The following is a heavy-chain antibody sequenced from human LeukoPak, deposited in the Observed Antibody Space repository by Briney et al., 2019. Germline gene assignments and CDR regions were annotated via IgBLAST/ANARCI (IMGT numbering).Heavy chain of an antibody. V-gene: IGHV3-21*01. J-gene: IGHJ4*02. CDR3: ARDVVVPAAIGRGDY. CDR1: GFTFSSYA. CDR2: ISSSSSYI. D-gene: IGHD2-2*02. Sequence: GGSLRLSCAASGFTFSSYAMSWVRQAPGKGLEWVSSISSSSSYIYYADSVRGRFTISRDNAKNSLYLQMNSLRAEDTAVYYCARDVVVPAAIGRGDYWGQGTLVTVSS.